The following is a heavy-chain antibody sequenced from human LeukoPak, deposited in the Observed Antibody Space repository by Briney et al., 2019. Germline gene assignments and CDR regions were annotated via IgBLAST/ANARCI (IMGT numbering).Heavy chain of an antibody. CDR1: GFTFSTYS. CDR2: ISGSGGST. V-gene: IGHV3-23*01. Sequence: GGSLRLSCAASGFTFSTYSMNWVRQAPGKGLEWVSAISGSGGSTYYADSVKGRFTISRDNSKNTLYLQMNSLRAEDTAVYYCARYILTGYFTADYWGQGTLVTVSS. D-gene: IGHD3-9*01. J-gene: IGHJ4*02. CDR3: ARYILTGYFTADY.